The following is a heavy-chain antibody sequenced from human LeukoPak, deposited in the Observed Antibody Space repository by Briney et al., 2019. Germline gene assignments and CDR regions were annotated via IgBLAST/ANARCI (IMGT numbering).Heavy chain of an antibody. CDR2: ISSSSSYI. CDR3: ARDRVVEGGVIDY. J-gene: IGHJ4*02. V-gene: IGHV3-21*01. CDR1: GFTFSSYS. D-gene: IGHD2-2*01. Sequence: GGSLSLSCAASGFTFSSYSMNWVRQAPGKGLEWVSSISSSSSYIYYADSVKGRFTISRDNAKNSLYLQMNSLRAEDTAVYYCARDRVVEGGVIDYWGQGTLVTVSS.